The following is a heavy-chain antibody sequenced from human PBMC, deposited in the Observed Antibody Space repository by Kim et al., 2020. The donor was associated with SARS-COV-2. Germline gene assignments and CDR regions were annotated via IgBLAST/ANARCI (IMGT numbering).Heavy chain of an antibody. CDR2: INWNGDTR. V-gene: IGHV3-20*01. Sequence: GGSLRLSCAASGFTFGDYAMSWVRQAPGKGLEWVSTINWNGDTRGYADSVKGRFTVSRDNANHSLYLQMNSLRVEDTAVYHCARAEYGVFYGLDVWGRGTTVTVSS. D-gene: IGHD2-8*01. CDR3: ARAEYGVFYGLDV. J-gene: IGHJ6*02. CDR1: GFTFGDYA.